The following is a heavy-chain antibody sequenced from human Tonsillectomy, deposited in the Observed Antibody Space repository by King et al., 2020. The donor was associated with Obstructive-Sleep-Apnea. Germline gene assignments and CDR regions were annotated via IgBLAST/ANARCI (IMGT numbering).Heavy chain of an antibody. CDR3: ARDFDYGAFDI. J-gene: IGHJ3*02. CDR2: IYYSGST. D-gene: IGHD4-17*01. CDR1: GGSISSSSYY. V-gene: IGHV4-39*07. Sequence: QLQESGPGLVKPSETLSLTCTVSGGSISSSSYYWGWIRQPPGKGLEWIGRIYYSGSTYYNPSLKSRVTISVDTSKNQFSLKLSSVTAADTAVYYCARDFDYGAFDIWGQGTMVTVSS.